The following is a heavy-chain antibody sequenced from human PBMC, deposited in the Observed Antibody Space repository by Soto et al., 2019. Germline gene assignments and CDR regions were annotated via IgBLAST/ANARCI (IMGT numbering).Heavy chain of an antibody. D-gene: IGHD3-3*01. V-gene: IGHV3-33*01. J-gene: IGHJ4*02. CDR3: ARDKAADYTFDY. CDR1: GFTFSSYG. CDR2: IWYDGSNK. Sequence: QPGGSLRLSCAASGFTFSSYGMHWVRQAPGKGLEWVAVIWYDGSNKYYADSVKGRFTISRDNSKNTLYLQMNSLRAEDTAVYYCARDKAADYTFDYWGQGTLVTVSS.